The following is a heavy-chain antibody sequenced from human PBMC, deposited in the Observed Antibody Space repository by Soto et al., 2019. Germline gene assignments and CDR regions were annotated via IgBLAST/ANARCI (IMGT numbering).Heavy chain of an antibody. J-gene: IGHJ4*02. V-gene: IGHV4-59*01. CDR2: IYFTGST. CDR1: GDSISSYY. Sequence: SETLSLTCTISGDSISSYYWNWIRQPLGKGLEWIGYIYFTGSTNYNPSLKSRVTISVDTSQNQFSLKLMSVTAADTAVYYCARGSCGSASCYMGDSWGQGTLVTVSS. D-gene: IGHD2-2*02. CDR3: ARGSCGSASCYMGDS.